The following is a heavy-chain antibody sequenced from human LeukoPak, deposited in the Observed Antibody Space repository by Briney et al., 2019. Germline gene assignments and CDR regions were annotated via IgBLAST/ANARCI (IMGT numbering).Heavy chain of an antibody. CDR1: GYTFTGYY. J-gene: IGHJ4*02. D-gene: IGHD4-17*01. CDR2: IKPNSGGT. V-gene: IGHV1-2*02. CDR3: AREDGGDYVVVDY. Sequence: ASVKVSCKASGYTFTGYYMHWVRQAPGQGLEWMGWIKPNSGGTNYAQKFQGRVTMTRDTSISTAHMELSRLRSDDTAVYYCAREDGGDYVVVDYWGQGTLVTVSS.